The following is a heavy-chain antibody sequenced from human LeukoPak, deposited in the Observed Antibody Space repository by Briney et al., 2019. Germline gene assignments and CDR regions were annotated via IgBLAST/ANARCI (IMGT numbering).Heavy chain of an antibody. CDR1: GYTFTSYD. V-gene: IGHV1-8*01. CDR3: ARGLREYSDDDFPIPVY. Sequence: ASVKVSCKSSGYTFTSYDINWVRQATGQGLEWMGWMNPNSGDTGYAQKFQGRVTMTRDTSISTAYMELSSLRSEDTAVYYCARGLREYSDDDFPIPVYWGQGTLVTVSS. J-gene: IGHJ4*02. D-gene: IGHD5-12*01. CDR2: MNPNSGDT.